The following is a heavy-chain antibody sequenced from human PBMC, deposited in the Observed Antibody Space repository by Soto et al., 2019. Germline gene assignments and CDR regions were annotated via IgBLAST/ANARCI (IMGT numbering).Heavy chain of an antibody. CDR2: ISSSGSTI. CDR1: GFTFSSYD. CDR3: ARGPRGTYYSGIEV. V-gene: IGHV3-48*03. J-gene: IGHJ6*02. Sequence: PGGSLRLSCAASGFTFSSYDMYWVRQGPGKGLEWVAYISSSGSTIYYADPVKGRFTISRDNAKNSLYMQMNSLRAEDSAVYYCARGPRGTYYSGIEVWGEGT. D-gene: IGHD1-1*01.